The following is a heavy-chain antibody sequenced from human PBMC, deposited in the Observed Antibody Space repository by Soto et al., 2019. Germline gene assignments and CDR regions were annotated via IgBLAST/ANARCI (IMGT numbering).Heavy chain of an antibody. CDR1: GYTFTSYY. Sequence: ASVKVSCKASGYTFTSYYMHWVRQAPGQGLEWVGIVNPSDCTTSYAQRFQGRVTMTRDTSTSTVYMELSSLRSEDTAVYYCTRSITRFLEWLFDYWGQGTLVTVSS. CDR3: TRSITRFLEWLFDY. J-gene: IGHJ4*02. V-gene: IGHV1-46*03. CDR2: VNPSDCTT. D-gene: IGHD3-3*01.